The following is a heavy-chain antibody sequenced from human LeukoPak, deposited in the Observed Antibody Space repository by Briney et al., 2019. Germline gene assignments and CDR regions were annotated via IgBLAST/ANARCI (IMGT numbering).Heavy chain of an antibody. Sequence: GGSLRLSCAASGFTFSSYAMHWVRQAPGKGLEGVAVISYDGSNKYYADSVKGRFTISRDNSKNTLYLQMNSLRAEDTAVYYCARDRDYDFWSGYPYYYYGMDVWGQGTTVTVSS. V-gene: IGHV3-30-3*01. CDR2: ISYDGSNK. CDR1: GFTFSSYA. D-gene: IGHD3-3*01. CDR3: ARDRDYDFWSGYPYYYYGMDV. J-gene: IGHJ6*02.